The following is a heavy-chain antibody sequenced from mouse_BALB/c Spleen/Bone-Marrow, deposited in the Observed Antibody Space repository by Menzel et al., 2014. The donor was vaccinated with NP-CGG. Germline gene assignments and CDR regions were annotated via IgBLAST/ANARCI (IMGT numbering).Heavy chain of an antibody. CDR3: ARRVPYHSDY. D-gene: IGHD2-14*01. J-gene: IGHJ2*01. CDR2: INPNSGYT. CDR1: GYTLISYT. Sequence: QVQLKQSAAELARPGASVKMSCKASGYTLISYTMHWVRQRPGQGLEWIGYINPNSGYTEYNQKFKDKTTLTADTSSNTAYLLLSSLTSEDSAVYYCARRVPYHSDYWGQGTTLTVSS. V-gene: IGHV1-4*02.